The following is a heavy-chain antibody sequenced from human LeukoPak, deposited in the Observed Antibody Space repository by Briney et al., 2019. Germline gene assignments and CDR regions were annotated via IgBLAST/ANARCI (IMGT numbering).Heavy chain of an antibody. CDR3: ARDSYYYDSSGYPDAFDI. CDR2: IYYSGST. CDR1: GGSISSGGYY. J-gene: IGHJ3*02. V-gene: IGHV4-31*03. D-gene: IGHD3-22*01. Sequence: SETLSLTCTVSGGSISSGGYYWSWIRQHPGKGLEWIGYIYYSGSTHYNPSLKSRVTISVDTSKNQFSLKLSSVTAADTAVYYCARDSYYYDSSGYPDAFDIWGQGTMVTVSS.